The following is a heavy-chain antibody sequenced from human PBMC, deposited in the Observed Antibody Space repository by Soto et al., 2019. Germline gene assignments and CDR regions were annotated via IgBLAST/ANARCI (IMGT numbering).Heavy chain of an antibody. CDR3: ARGGGYTASGGNSGFWFDP. D-gene: IGHD5-18*01. V-gene: IGHV4-61*01. CDR1: GGSVSSGSYY. Sequence: SETLSLTCTVSGGSVSSGSYYWSWIRQPPGKGLEWIGHISSSGSANPNPSLKSRVSMSVDSSNNQFSLKLTSVTVADTAVYYCARGGGYTASGGNSGFWFDPWGQGTLVTVSS. CDR2: ISSSGSA. J-gene: IGHJ5*02.